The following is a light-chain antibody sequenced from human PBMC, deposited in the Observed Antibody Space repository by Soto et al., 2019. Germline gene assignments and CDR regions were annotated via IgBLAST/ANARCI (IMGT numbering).Light chain of an antibody. CDR3: SSYAGSNNGV. J-gene: IGLJ3*02. CDR1: SNDVGGYNY. CDR2: EVS. Sequence: QSVLTQPPSASGSPGQSVTISCTGTSNDVGGYNYVSWYQQHPGKVPKLMIYEVSKRPSGVPGRFSGSKSGNTASLTVSGLQAEDEADYYCSSYAGSNNGVFGGGTKLTVL. V-gene: IGLV2-8*01.